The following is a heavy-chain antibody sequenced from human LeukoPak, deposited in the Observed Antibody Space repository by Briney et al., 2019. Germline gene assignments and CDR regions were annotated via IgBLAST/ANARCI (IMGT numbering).Heavy chain of an antibody. CDR1: GFTFSNYV. V-gene: IGHV3-21*04. Sequence: GGSLRLSCAASGFTFSNYVMNWVRQAPGKGLEWVSSISSSSSYIYYADSVKGRFTISRDNAKNSLYLQMNSLRAEDTAVYYCAKDRRLAAFDYGGQGTLVTVSS. J-gene: IGHJ4*02. CDR2: ISSSSSYI. D-gene: IGHD6-25*01. CDR3: AKDRRLAAFDY.